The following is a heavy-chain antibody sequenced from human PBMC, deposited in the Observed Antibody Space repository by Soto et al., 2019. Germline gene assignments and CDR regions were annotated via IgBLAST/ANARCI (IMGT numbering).Heavy chain of an antibody. CDR2: ISAYNGNT. J-gene: IGHJ5*02. V-gene: IGHV1-18*01. Sequence: GASVKVSCKASGYTFTSYGISWVRQAPGQGLEWMGWISAYNGNTNYAQKLQGRVTMTTDTSTSTAYMELRSLRSDDTAVYYCARDPEQWLVQNWFDHWGQGTLVTVSS. CDR1: GYTFTSYG. D-gene: IGHD6-19*01. CDR3: ARDPEQWLVQNWFDH.